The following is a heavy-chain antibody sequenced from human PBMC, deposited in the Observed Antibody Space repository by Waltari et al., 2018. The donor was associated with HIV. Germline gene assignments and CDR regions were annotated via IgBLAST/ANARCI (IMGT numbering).Heavy chain of an antibody. Sequence: QVQLQESGPGLVKPSQTLSLTCTVSGGSISSGTYYWSWLRQPAGKGLEWIGRIYTSGSTNYSPSLKSRLTISVDTSKNHFSLKLSSVTAADTAVYYCARTRIPSSGWYVDYWGQGTLVTVSS. CDR3: ARTRIPSSGWYVDY. CDR1: GGSISSGTYY. D-gene: IGHD6-19*01. V-gene: IGHV4-61*02. CDR2: IYTSGST. J-gene: IGHJ4*02.